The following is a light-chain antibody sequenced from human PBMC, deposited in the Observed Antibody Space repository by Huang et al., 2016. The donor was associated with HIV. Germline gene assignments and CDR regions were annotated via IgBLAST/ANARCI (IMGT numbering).Light chain of an antibody. CDR3: QQYSTSSYT. J-gene: IGKJ2*01. Sequence: IVLTQSPATLSLSPGERATLTCGAIQSVRNNYLAWYQQKPGRAPRLLIYDAHVRATGIPDRVSGSGSGTDFTLTISRLEPEDFAMYDCQQYSTSSYTFGQGTKVDI. CDR2: DAH. CDR1: QSVRNNY. V-gene: IGKV3D-20*01.